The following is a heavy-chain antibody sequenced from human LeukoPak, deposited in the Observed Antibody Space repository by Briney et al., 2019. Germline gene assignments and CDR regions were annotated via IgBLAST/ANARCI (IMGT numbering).Heavy chain of an antibody. CDR3: ARERIVLMVYAIHDAFDI. CDR1: GYTFTSYY. D-gene: IGHD2-8*01. V-gene: IGHV1-46*01. CDR2: INPSGGST. J-gene: IGHJ3*02. Sequence: ASVKVSCKASGYTFTSYYMHWVRQAPGQGLEWMGIINPSGGSTSYAQKFQGRVTMTRDMSTSTVYMELSSLRSEDTAVYYCARERIVLMVYAIHDAFDIWGQGTMVTVSS.